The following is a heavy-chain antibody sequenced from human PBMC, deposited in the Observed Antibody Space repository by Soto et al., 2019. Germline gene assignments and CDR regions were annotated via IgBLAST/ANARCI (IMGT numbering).Heavy chain of an antibody. V-gene: IGHV3-23*01. J-gene: IGHJ5*02. CDR2: ISGSGGST. Sequence: GGSLRLSCAASGFTFSSYAMSWVRQAPGKGLEWVSAISGSGGSTYYADSVKGRFTISRDNSKNTLYLQMNSLRAEDTAVYYCAKDPLPIPLDVVVVPAARFDPWGQGTLVTVSS. CDR1: GFTFSSYA. D-gene: IGHD2-2*01. CDR3: AKDPLPIPLDVVVVPAARFDP.